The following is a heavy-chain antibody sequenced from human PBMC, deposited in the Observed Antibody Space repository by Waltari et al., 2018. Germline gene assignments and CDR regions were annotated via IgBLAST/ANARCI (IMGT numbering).Heavy chain of an antibody. CDR2: ISSSGSTR. J-gene: IGHJ4*02. CDR3: VAHTSGMLY. CDR1: GFTFSSYE. V-gene: IGHV3-48*03. Sequence: EVQLVESGGGLVQPGGSLRLSCAASGFTFSSYEMNWVRQAPGKGLEWVSYISSSGSTRYYADSVKGRFTISRDNAKNSLYLQMNSLRAEDTAVYYCVAHTSGMLYWGQGTLVTVSS. D-gene: IGHD6-19*01.